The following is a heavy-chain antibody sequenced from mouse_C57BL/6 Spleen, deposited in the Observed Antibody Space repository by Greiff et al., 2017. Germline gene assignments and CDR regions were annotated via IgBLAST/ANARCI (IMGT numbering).Heavy chain of an antibody. CDR1: GYTFTSYW. CDR2: IDPSDSET. J-gene: IGHJ3*01. Sequence: QVQLKQPGAELVRPGSSVKLSCKASGYTFTSYWMHWVKQRPIQGLEWIGNIDPSDSETHYNQKFKDKATLTVDKSSSTAYMQLSSLTSEDSAVYYCARSYGNPWFAYWGQGTLVTVSA. V-gene: IGHV1-52*01. D-gene: IGHD2-1*01. CDR3: ARSYGNPWFAY.